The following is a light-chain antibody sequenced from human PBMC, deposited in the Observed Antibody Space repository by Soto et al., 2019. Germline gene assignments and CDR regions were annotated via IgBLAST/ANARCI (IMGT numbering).Light chain of an antibody. Sequence: QCVLTQPPSASGTPGQRATISCSGTSSSIESNYVYWYQQLPGTAPRLLIYRNNQRPSGVPDRFSGSKSGTSASLAISALRSEDEADYYCTVWDDSLRGRLLGGGTKLTVL. V-gene: IGLV1-47*01. CDR1: SSSIESNY. J-gene: IGLJ2*01. CDR3: TVWDDSLRGRL. CDR2: RNN.